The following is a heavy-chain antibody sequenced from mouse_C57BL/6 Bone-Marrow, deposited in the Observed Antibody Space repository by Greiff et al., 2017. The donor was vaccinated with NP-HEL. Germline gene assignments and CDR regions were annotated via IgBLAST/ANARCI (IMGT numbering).Heavy chain of an antibody. V-gene: IGHV1-85*01. CDR3: ARSGVIYDGYYVFAY. Sequence: QVQLQQSGPELVKPGASVKLSCKASGYTFTSYDINWVKQRPGQGLEWIGWIYPRDGSTNYNEQFKSKATLTVDTSSSTAYMPLSSLTSEDSAVYYCARSGVIYDGYYVFAYWGQGTLVTVSA. CDR1: GYTFTSYD. J-gene: IGHJ3*01. D-gene: IGHD2-3*01. CDR2: IYPRDGST.